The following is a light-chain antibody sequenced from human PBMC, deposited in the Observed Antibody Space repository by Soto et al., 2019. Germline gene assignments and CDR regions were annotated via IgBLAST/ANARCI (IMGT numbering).Light chain of an antibody. V-gene: IGKV3-11*01. CDR3: HQRSHLPLT. Sequence: EVVLTQSPAPLSLSPGERATLSCRASQSVTTYLAWYQQKPGQALRLLIDDVSKRATGIPARFSGSGSETDFTRPSSSLEPGDFAVYDYHQRSHLPLTFGGGTKLEIK. CDR2: DVS. J-gene: IGKJ4*01. CDR1: QSVTTY.